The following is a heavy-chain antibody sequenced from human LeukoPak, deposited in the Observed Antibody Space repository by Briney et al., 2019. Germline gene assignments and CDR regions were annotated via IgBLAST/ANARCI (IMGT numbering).Heavy chain of an antibody. Sequence: ASVRVSCKASGYAFTGFYMHWVRQAPGQGLEWVGWINPDSGGTKYAQKFQGRVTMTRDTSIRTAYMELTRLRSDDTAVYCCARVARFQRNIPSTGSELGYWGQGTLVTVSS. V-gene: IGHV1-2*02. J-gene: IGHJ4*02. CDR2: INPDSGGT. CDR3: ARVARFQRNIPSTGSELGY. D-gene: IGHD3-10*01. CDR1: GYAFTGFY.